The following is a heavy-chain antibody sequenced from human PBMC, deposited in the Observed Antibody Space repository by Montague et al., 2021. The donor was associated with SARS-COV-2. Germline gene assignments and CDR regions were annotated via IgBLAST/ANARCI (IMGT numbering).Heavy chain of an antibody. D-gene: IGHD2/OR15-2a*01. CDR1: GFTFSDYA. CDR3: TRGLYAAYH. CDR2: INYRGT. J-gene: IGHJ4*02. Sequence: SLRLSCAASGFTFSDYAMNWVRQAPGKGLEWVSSINYRGTYYADSVRGRFTISRDNSKYTLYLQMHSLRAEDTAVYYCTRGLYAAYHWGQGTLVTVSS. V-gene: IGHV3-23*01.